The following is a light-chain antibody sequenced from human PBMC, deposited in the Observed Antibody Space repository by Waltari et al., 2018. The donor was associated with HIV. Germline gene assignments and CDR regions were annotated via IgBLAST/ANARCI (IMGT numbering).Light chain of an antibody. V-gene: IGLV2-8*01. CDR2: EVT. J-gene: IGLJ2*01. Sequence: QSALTQPPSASGPPGQSVTISCTGTSRDIGRYDFVSWYQVRPDSVPKLIIDEVTKGPSVVPVRFSGTKSGNTASLTVSGLQTDDEADYYCSSYASNNTFVVFGGGTKLTVL. CDR1: SRDIGRYDF. CDR3: SSYASNNTFVV.